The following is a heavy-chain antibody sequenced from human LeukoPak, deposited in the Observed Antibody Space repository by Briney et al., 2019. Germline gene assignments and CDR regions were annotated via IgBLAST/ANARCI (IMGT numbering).Heavy chain of an antibody. Sequence: SETLSLTCTVSGDSISSSSYYWGWIRQPPGKGLEWIGNIYYSGSTYYNPSLKSRVTISVDTSKNQLSLKLSSVTAADTAVYYCARVFFEYSSSGPFDYWGQGTLVTVSS. J-gene: IGHJ4*02. D-gene: IGHD6-6*01. CDR3: ARVFFEYSSSGPFDY. CDR1: GDSISSSSYY. CDR2: IYYSGST. V-gene: IGHV4-39*07.